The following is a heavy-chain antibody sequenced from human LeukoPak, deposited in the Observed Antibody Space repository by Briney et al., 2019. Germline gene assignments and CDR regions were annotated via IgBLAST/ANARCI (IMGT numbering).Heavy chain of an antibody. CDR3: ARYYYDSSGYFDY. D-gene: IGHD3-22*01. CDR2: INAGNGNT. J-gene: IGHJ4*02. V-gene: IGHV1-3*01. Sequence: ASVKVSCKTSGYTFTSYAMHWVRQAPGQRLEWMGWINAGNGNTKYSQKFQGRVTITGDTSASTAYMELSSLRSEDTAVYYCARYYYDSSGYFDYWGQGTLVTVSS. CDR1: GYTFTSYA.